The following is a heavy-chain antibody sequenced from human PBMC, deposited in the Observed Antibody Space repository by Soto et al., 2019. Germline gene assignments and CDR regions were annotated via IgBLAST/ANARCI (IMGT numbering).Heavy chain of an antibody. CDR2: ISSTGNTI. D-gene: IGHD5-12*01. Sequence: PGWSLRISGAASEFTFSDSYMSWIRQAPGKGLEWVSYISSTGNTIYYAYSVKGRFTISRDNAKNSLYMQMDSLRAEDTAVYYCARWETGLRNPNFGYWGQGTRVTVFS. J-gene: IGHJ4*02. CDR1: EFTFSDSY. CDR3: ARWETGLRNPNFGY. V-gene: IGHV3-11*01.